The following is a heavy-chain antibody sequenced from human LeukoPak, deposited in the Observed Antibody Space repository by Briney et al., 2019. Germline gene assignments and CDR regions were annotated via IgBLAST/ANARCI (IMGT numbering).Heavy chain of an antibody. V-gene: IGHV1-2*02. CDR1: GYTFTGYY. CDR3: ARNRGPVVVVAATHRRSSGMDV. CDR2: INPNSGGT. D-gene: IGHD2-15*01. Sequence: ASVKVSCKASGYTFTGYYMHWVRQAPGQGLEWMGWINPNSGGTNYAQKFQGRVTMTRDTSISTAYMELSRLRSDDTAVYYCARNRGPVVVVAATHRRSSGMDVWGQGTTVTVSS. J-gene: IGHJ6*02.